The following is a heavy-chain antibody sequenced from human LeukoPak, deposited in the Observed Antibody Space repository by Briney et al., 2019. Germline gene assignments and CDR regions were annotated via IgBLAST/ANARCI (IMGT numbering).Heavy chain of an antibody. Sequence: AGASLQISCKASGYSFTSYWIGWVRPLPGKGLEWMGIIDPSDSETRYTPSFQGQVTISVDKSLTTAYLQWNSLKASDTAMYYCARQTAMGRSGDYWGQGTLVTVSS. CDR2: IDPSDSET. V-gene: IGHV5-51*01. D-gene: IGHD5-18*01. CDR3: ARQTAMGRSGDY. CDR1: GYSFTSYW. J-gene: IGHJ4*02.